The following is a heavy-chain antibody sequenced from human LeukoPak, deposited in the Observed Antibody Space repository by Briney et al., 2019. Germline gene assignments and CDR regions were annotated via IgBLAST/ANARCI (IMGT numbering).Heavy chain of an antibody. CDR2: ISYDGSNK. J-gene: IGHJ6*02. D-gene: IGHD6-19*01. V-gene: IGHV3-30-3*01. CDR3: ARPSHPKTNGWYYFFGMDV. CDR1: GFTFSSYA. Sequence: GGSLRLSCAASGFTFSSYAMHWVRQAPGEGLEWVAVISYDGSNKYYADSVKGRFTISRDNSKNTLYLQMNSLRVEDTAVYYCARPSHPKTNGWYYFFGMDVWGQGTTVTVSS.